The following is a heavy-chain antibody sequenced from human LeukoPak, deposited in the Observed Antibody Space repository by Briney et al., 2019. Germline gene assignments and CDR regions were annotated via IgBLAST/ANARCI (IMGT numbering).Heavy chain of an antibody. V-gene: IGHV3-30*18. CDR2: ISYDGSNK. J-gene: IGHJ3*02. CDR3: AKGDHVLLWFGESGNAFDI. CDR1: GFTFSSYG. Sequence: PGRSLRLSCAASGFTFSSYGMHWVRQAPGKGLEWVAVISYDGSNKYYADSVKGRFTISRDNSKNTLSLQMNSLRAEDTAVYYCAKGDHVLLWFGESGNAFDIWGQGTMVTVSS. D-gene: IGHD3-10*01.